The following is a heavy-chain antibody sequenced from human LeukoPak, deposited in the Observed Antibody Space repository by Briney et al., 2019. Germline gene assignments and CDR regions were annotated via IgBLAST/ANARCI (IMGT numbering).Heavy chain of an antibody. CDR1: GYTFTSYG. D-gene: IGHD2-15*01. V-gene: IGHV1-18*01. CDR3: ARERNVVAATPPDY. Sequence: ASVKVSCKASGYTFTSYGISWVRQAPGQGLEWMGWISAYNGNTNYAQKLQGRVTMTTDTSTSTAYMELRSLRSDDTAVYYCARERNVVAATPPDYWGQGPLVTVSS. CDR2: ISAYNGNT. J-gene: IGHJ4*02.